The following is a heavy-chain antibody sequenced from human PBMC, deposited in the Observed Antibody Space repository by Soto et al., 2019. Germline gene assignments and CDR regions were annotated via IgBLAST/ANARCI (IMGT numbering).Heavy chain of an antibody. V-gene: IGHV3-23*01. CDR3: AKGGSETTPYYYYGMDV. CDR2: ISGSGGST. D-gene: IGHD5-12*01. J-gene: IGHJ6*02. Sequence: PVGSLILSCAASGFNFRSHAMSWVRQAQGKGLEWVSAISGSGGSTYYADSVKGRFTISRDNSKNTLYLQMNSLRAEDTAVYYCAKGGSETTPYYYYGMDVWGQGTTVTVSS. CDR1: GFNFRSHA.